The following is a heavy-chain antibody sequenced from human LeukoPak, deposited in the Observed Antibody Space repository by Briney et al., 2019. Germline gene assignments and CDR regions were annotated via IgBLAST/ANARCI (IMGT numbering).Heavy chain of an antibody. D-gene: IGHD3-16*02. CDR2: IYYSGST. Sequence: PSETLSLTCTVSGGSISSSSYYWGWLRQPPGKGLEWIGRIYYSGSTYYNPSLKRRVTISVDTSKNQFSLKLSSVTAADTAVYYCARLTIMITFGGVIAPRGVDYWGQGTLVTVSS. CDR1: GGSISSSSYY. CDR3: ARLTIMITFGGVIAPRGVDY. J-gene: IGHJ4*02. V-gene: IGHV4-39*01.